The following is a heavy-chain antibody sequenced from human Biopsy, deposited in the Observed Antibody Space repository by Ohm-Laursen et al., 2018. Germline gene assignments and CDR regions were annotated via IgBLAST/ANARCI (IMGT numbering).Heavy chain of an antibody. CDR3: VRGSQYFDY. CDR2: ISGYNGNT. V-gene: IGHV1-18*01. Sequence: EASVKVSCKASGYTFTSYEINWVRQAPGQGLEWMGRISGYNGNTNYAQKFQGRVTMTIDSSASTAYLELRSLRSDDTAFYYCVRGSQYFDYWGQGTLVTVSS. CDR1: GYTFTSYE. J-gene: IGHJ4*02. D-gene: IGHD1-26*01.